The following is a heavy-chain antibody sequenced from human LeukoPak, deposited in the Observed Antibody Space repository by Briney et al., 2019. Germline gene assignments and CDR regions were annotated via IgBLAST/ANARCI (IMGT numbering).Heavy chain of an antibody. CDR2: ISSSGS. D-gene: IGHD1-14*01. J-gene: IGHJ4*02. CDR1: GFTFSDYY. V-gene: IGHV3-11*06. CDR3: ARTTGSFGPVAL. Sequence: PGGSLRLSCAASGFTFSDYYMHWIRQAPGKGLEWVSYISSSGSYTHADSVKGRFTLSRDNAKNSLYLQMNSLRAEDTALYYCARTTGSFGPVALWGQGTLVTVSS.